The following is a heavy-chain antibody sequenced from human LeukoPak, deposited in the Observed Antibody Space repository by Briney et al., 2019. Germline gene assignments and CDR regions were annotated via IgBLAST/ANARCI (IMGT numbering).Heavy chain of an antibody. Sequence: QPGGSLRLSCAASGFTFSNYAMSWVRQAPGKGLECVSSISPGGGSTLYADSVKGRFTISRDTSNNMLYLQVNDLRAEDTAVYYCAKGAYYYDSTGYRHFDSWGQGTLVTVSS. CDR1: GFTFSNYA. D-gene: IGHD3-22*01. CDR3: AKGAYYYDSTGYRHFDS. CDR2: ISPGGGST. J-gene: IGHJ4*02. V-gene: IGHV3-23*01.